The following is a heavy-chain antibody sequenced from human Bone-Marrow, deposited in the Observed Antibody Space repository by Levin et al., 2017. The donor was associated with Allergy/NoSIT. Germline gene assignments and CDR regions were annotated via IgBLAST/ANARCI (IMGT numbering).Heavy chain of an antibody. CDR3: ASLGYTISYYDYAMDV. V-gene: IGHV4-59*01. J-gene: IGHJ6*02. D-gene: IGHD5-12*01. Sequence: SETLSLTCSVSGGSISNSYWSWIRQAPGKGLEWIGYIKNSGTTKYNPTLNSRVTISADTSKNQVSLRLTSVTAADTAVYYCASLGYTISYYDYAMDVWGQGTTVTVSS. CDR2: IKNSGTT. CDR1: GGSISNSY.